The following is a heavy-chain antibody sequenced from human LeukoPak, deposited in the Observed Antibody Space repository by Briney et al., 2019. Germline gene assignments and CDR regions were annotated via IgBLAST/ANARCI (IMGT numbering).Heavy chain of an antibody. CDR1: GYTFTGYY. CDR3: VTLLSNAAFDY. V-gene: IGHV1-2*02. CDR2: INPNSGGT. J-gene: IGHJ4*02. D-gene: IGHD6-25*01. Sequence: ASVKVSCKASGYTFTGYYMHWVRQAPGQGLEWMGWINPNSGGTNYAQKFQGRVTMTRDTSISTAYMELTRLRSDDTAVYYCVTLLSNAAFDYWGQGTLVAVSS.